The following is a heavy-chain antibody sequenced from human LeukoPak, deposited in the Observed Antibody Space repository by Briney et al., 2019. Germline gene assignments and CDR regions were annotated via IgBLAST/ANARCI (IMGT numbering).Heavy chain of an antibody. J-gene: IGHJ6*03. D-gene: IGHD7-27*01. CDR1: GYTFTSYD. CDR3: ARAGEDYYYYMDV. V-gene: IGHV1-8*01. CDR2: MNPNSGDT. Sequence: ASVKVSCKASGYTFTSYDINWVRQATGQGLEWMGWMNPNSGDTGYAQKFQGRVTMTMTTSISTAYMELNSLRSEDTAVYYCARAGEDYYYYMDVWGKGTTVTISS.